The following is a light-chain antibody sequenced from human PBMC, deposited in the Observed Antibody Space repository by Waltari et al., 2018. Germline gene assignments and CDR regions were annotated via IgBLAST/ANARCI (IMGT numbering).Light chain of an antibody. CDR2: AAS. CDR1: QGISSY. CDR3: QQLNSYPPWT. V-gene: IGKV1-9*01. Sequence: IQLNQSPSSLSASVGDRVTITCRASQGISSYLAWYQQKPGKAPKLLIYAASTLQSGVPSRFSGSGSGTDFTLTISSLQPEDFATYYCQQLNSYPPWTFGQGTKVEIK. J-gene: IGKJ1*01.